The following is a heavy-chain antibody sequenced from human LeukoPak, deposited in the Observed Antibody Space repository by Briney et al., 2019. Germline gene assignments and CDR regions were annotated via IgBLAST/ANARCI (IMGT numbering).Heavy chain of an antibody. V-gene: IGHV3-30-3*01. D-gene: IGHD4-17*01. J-gene: IGHJ4*02. CDR3: ARDGDYGDYGSVDY. CDR1: GFTFSSYA. Sequence: GGSLRLSCAASGFTFSSYAMHWVRQAPSKGLEWVAVISYDGSNKYYADSVKGRFTISRDNSKNTLYLQMNSLRAEDTAVYYCARDGDYGDYGSVDYWGQGTLATVSS. CDR2: ISYDGSNK.